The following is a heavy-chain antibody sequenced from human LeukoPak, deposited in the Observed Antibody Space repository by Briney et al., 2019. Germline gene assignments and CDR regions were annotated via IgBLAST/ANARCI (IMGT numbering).Heavy chain of an antibody. V-gene: IGHV1-2*02. D-gene: IGHD3-16*01. CDR3: ARDTSGGARLGY. CDR1: GYTFTGYF. J-gene: IGHJ4*02. CDR2: VDPDSGGT. Sequence: GASVKVSCKASGYTFTGYFIHWVRQPPGQGLEWMGWVDPDSGGTNYAQKFQGRVTLTRDTSVNTAYMELSRLTSGDTAIYFCARDTSGGARLGYWGQGTLVSVSS.